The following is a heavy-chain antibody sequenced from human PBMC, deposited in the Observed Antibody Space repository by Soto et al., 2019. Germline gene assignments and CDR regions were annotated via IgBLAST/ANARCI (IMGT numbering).Heavy chain of an antibody. CDR2: IIPIFGTA. V-gene: IGHV1-69*13. D-gene: IGHD1-7*01. CDR1: GGTFSSYA. J-gene: IGHJ4*02. Sequence: SVKVSCKASGGTFSSYAISWVRQAPGRGLEWMGGIIPIFGTANYAQKFQGRVTITADESTSTAYMELSSLRSEDTAVYYCARVGGSAANWNYNFDYWGQGTLVTVSS. CDR3: ARVGGSAANWNYNFDY.